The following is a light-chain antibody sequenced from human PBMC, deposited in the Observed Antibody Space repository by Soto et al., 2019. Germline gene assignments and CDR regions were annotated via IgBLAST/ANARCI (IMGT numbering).Light chain of an antibody. CDR2: STN. V-gene: IGLV7-43*01. CDR3: LLYYGGAQPVV. Sequence: CASSTGAVTSGHYPNWFQQKPGQAPRALIYSTNKKHSWTPARVSGSLLGGKAALTLSGVQPEDEAEYYCLLYYGGAQPVVFGGGTQLTVL. CDR1: TGAVTSGHY. J-gene: IGLJ2*01.